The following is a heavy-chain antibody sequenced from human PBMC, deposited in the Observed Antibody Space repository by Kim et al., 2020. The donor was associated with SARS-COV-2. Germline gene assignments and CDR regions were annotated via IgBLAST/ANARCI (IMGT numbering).Heavy chain of an antibody. CDR3: ARQIRDIAAAGTFWFDP. CDR1: GYSFTSYW. J-gene: IGHJ5*02. CDR2: IYPGDSDT. V-gene: IGHV5-51*01. D-gene: IGHD6-13*01. Sequence: GESLKISCKGSGYSFTSYWIGWVRQMPGKGLEWMGIIYPGDSDTRYSPSFQGQVTISADKSISTAYLQWSSLKASDTAMYYCARQIRDIAAAGTFWFDPWGQGTLVTVSS.